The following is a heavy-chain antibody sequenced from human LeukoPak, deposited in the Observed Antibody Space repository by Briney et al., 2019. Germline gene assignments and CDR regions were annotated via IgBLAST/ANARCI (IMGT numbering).Heavy chain of an antibody. CDR2: INPNSGGT. CDR1: GYTFTGYY. Sequence: ASVKVSRKASGYTFTGYYMHWVRQAPGQGLEWMGWINPNSGGTNYAQKFQGRVTMTRDTSISTAYMELSRLRSDDTAVYYCARGDYDSSHYMDVWGKGTTVTVSS. CDR3: ARGDYDSSHYMDV. D-gene: IGHD3-22*01. J-gene: IGHJ6*03. V-gene: IGHV1-2*02.